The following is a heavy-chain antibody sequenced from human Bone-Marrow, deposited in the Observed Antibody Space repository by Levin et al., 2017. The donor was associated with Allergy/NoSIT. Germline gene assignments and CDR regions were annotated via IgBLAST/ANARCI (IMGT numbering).Heavy chain of an antibody. CDR3: AREGYRDV. CDR1: GGSINTYY. V-gene: IGHV4-59*01. Sequence: SQTLSLTCTVSGGSINTYYWTWIRQPPGKRLEWIGYIYYSGGTKYTDYNPSLKSRVTISIDTSKNQFSLKLRSVTAADTAIYYCAREGYRDVWGKGTTVIVSS. CDR2: IYYSGGT. J-gene: IGHJ6*03.